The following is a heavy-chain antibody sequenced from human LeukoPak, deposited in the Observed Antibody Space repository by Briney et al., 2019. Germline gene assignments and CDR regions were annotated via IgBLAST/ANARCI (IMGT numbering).Heavy chain of an antibody. Sequence: GGSLRLSCAASGFSVSENYMSWVRQAPGKGLEWVSVIYRGDATYYADSVKGRFTISRDSFENTVYLQMDSLRAEDTAVYYCVKETRGTTIYYWGQGTLVTVSS. J-gene: IGHJ4*02. CDR3: VKETRGTTIYY. V-gene: IGHV3-66*01. CDR1: GFSVSENY. CDR2: IYRGDAT. D-gene: IGHD5-24*01.